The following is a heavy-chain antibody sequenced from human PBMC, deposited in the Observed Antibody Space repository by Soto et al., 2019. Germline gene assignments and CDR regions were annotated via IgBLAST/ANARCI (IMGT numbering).Heavy chain of an antibody. CDR3: ARDPGRYYYMDV. Sequence: QVQLQESGPGLVKPSQTLSLTCTVSGGSISSGGYYWSWIRQHPGKGLEWIGYIYYHGSTSYNPSLQSRGTISVDAAKNQSSLKLSSVTAADTAVDHCARDPGRYYYMDVWGKGTTVTVSS. V-gene: IGHV4-31*03. CDR2: IYYHGST. CDR1: GGSISSGGYY. J-gene: IGHJ6*03.